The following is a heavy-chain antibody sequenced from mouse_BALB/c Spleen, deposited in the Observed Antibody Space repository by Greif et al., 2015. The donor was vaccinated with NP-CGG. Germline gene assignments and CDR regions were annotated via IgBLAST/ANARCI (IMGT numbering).Heavy chain of an antibody. D-gene: IGHD2-1*01. V-gene: IGHV1-80*01. CDR2: IYPGDGDT. CDR1: GYAFRSYW. CDR3: ARVGNYYFDY. J-gene: IGHJ2*01. Sequence: ESGAELVRPGSSVKISCKASGYAFRSYWMNWVKQRPGQGLEWIGQIYPGDGDTNYNGKFKGKATLTADKSSSTAYMQLSSLTSEDSAVYFCARVGNYYFDYWGQGTTLTVSS.